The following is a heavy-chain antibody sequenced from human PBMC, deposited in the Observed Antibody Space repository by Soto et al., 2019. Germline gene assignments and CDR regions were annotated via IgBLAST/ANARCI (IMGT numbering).Heavy chain of an antibody. Sequence: SETLSLTCTVSGGSISSSSYYWGSIRQPPGKGLEWIGSIYYSGSTYYNPSLKSRVTISVDTSKNQFSLKLSSVTAADTAVYYCASVWGGVTTTSGMDVWGQGTTVTVYS. J-gene: IGHJ6*02. V-gene: IGHV4-39*01. CDR2: IYYSGST. CDR1: GGSISSSSYY. D-gene: IGHD4-4*01. CDR3: ASVWGGVTTTSGMDV.